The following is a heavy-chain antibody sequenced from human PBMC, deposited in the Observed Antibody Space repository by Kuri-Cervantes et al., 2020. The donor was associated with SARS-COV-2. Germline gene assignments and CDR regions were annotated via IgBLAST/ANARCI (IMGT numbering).Heavy chain of an antibody. J-gene: IGHJ5*02. Sequence: SETLSLTCAVSGYSISSGYYWGWIRQPPGKGLEWIGSIYHSGSTYYNPSLKSRVTISVDTSKNRFSLKLSSVTAADTAVYYCARAREQMVRGVIITLFNWFDPWGQGTLVTVSS. CDR1: GYSISSGYY. CDR3: ARAREQMVRGVIITLFNWFDP. V-gene: IGHV4-38-2*01. D-gene: IGHD3-10*01. CDR2: IYHSGST.